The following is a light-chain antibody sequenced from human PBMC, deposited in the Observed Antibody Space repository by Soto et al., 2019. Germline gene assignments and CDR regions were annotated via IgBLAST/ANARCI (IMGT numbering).Light chain of an antibody. CDR3: QQFGTSRA. Sequence: EIVLTQSPATLSLSPGERATLSCGASQSVSRNYFARYQQKPGLAPRLLIYDVSNRAPGIPDRFSGSGSGTDFTLTISRREPEGLAVYYWQQFGTSRAFGGGTKVEIK. J-gene: IGKJ4*01. V-gene: IGKV3D-20*01. CDR1: QSVSRNY. CDR2: DVS.